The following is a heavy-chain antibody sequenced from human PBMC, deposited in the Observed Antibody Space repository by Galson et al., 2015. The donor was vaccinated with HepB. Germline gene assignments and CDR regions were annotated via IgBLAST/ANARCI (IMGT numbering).Heavy chain of an antibody. D-gene: IGHD4-17*01. V-gene: IGHV3-23*01. CDR1: GFTFSSYA. CDR3: ARQYGEDLTYFDL. Sequence: SLRLSCAASGFTFSSYAMSWVRQAPGKGLEWVSAISGSGGSTYYADSVKGRFTISRDNSKNTLYLQMNSLRAEDTAVYYCARQYGEDLTYFDLWGRGTLVTVSS. J-gene: IGHJ2*01. CDR2: ISGSGGST.